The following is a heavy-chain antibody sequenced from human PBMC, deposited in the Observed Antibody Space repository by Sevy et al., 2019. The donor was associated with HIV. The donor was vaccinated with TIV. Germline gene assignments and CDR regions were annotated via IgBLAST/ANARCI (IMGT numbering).Heavy chain of an antibody. CDR3: TRHNYDSSDYNAFDI. J-gene: IGHJ3*02. CDR2: IRNKANTYAT. CDR1: GFTFSDSA. V-gene: IGHV3-73*01. D-gene: IGHD3-22*01. Sequence: GGSLRLSCAASGFTFSDSAMHWFRQASGKGLEWVGLIRNKANTYATTYGASEKGRFTISRDDSKNTAYLQMSSLKTEDTAVYYCTRHNYDSSDYNAFDIWGQGTMVTVSS.